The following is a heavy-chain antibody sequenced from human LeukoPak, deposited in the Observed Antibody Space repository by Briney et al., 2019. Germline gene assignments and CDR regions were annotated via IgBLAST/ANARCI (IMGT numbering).Heavy chain of an antibody. CDR3: ARGPITIFGVAFDY. V-gene: IGHV3-7*01. CDR2: IKQDGSEK. J-gene: IGHJ4*02. Sequence: GGSLRLSCAASGFTVSSNYMSWVRQAPGKGLEWVANIKQDGSEKYYVDSVKGRFTISRDNAKNSLYLQMNSLRAEDTAAYYCARGPITIFGVAFDYWGQGTLVTVSS. CDR1: GFTVSSNY. D-gene: IGHD3-3*01.